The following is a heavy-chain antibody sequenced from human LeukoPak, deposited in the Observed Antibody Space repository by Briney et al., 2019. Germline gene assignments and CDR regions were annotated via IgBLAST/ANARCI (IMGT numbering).Heavy chain of an antibody. CDR3: ARTRIAVAGALGFDY. D-gene: IGHD6-19*01. V-gene: IGHV1-2*02. CDR1: GFTFTGYY. CDR2: INLNSGGT. Sequence: GASVTVSCKTSGFTFTGYYIHWVRQAPGQGLEWMGWINLNSGGTTYAQKFQGRVTMTTDTSTSTAYMELRSLRSDDTAVYYCARTRIAVAGALGFDYWGQGTLVTVSS. J-gene: IGHJ4*02.